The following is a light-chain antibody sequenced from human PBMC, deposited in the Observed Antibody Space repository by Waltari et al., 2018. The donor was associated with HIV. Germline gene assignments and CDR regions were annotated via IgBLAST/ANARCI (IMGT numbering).Light chain of an antibody. CDR2: KAS. Sequence: DIQMTQSPSTLSASVGDRVTITCRASQGIGRWLAWYQQKPGRAPKLLIYKASSLERGVPSRFSGSGSGTEFTSSISSLQTDDFATYYCQEYNSIAGYTYGQGTKLEVK. V-gene: IGKV1-5*03. J-gene: IGKJ2*01. CDR1: QGIGRW. CDR3: QEYNSIAGYT.